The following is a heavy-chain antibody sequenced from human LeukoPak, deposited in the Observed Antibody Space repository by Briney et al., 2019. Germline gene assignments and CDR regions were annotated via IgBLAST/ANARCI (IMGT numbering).Heavy chain of an antibody. D-gene: IGHD2-2*03. J-gene: IGHJ4*02. CDR3: AKDLGIVVVPAAPLYFDY. CDR1: GFTFSSYS. V-gene: IGHV3-48*01. CDR2: ISSSSSTI. Sequence: GGSLRLSCAASGFTFSSYSMNWVRQAPGKGLEWVSYISSSSSTIYYADSVKGRFTISRDNAKNSLYLQMNSLRAEDTAVHYCAKDLGIVVVPAAPLYFDYWGQGTLVTVSS.